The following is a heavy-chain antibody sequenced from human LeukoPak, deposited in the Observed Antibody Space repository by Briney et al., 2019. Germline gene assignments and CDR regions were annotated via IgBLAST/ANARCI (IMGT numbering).Heavy chain of an antibody. CDR3: ARVGYYDFWSGTNYFDY. V-gene: IGHV3-21*01. J-gene: IGHJ4*02. Sequence: GGSLRLSCAASGFTFSSYNMNWVRQAPGKGLEWVSSITSSSSYTYHSDSVKGRFTISRDNAKNSLYLQMNSLRAEDTAVYYCARVGYYDFWSGTNYFDYWGQGTLVTVSS. CDR2: ITSSSSYT. D-gene: IGHD3-3*01. CDR1: GFTFSSYN.